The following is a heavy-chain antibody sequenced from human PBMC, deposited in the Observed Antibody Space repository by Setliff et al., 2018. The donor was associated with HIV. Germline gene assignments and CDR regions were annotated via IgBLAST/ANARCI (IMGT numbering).Heavy chain of an antibody. CDR3: ARDKVVVAAGWFDP. CDR2: IKQDGSEK. V-gene: IGHV3-7*01. D-gene: IGHD2-15*01. J-gene: IGHJ5*02. Sequence: AGGSLRLSCAASGFTFSRYWMSWVRQAPGKGLEWVANIKQDGSEKYYVDSVKGRFTISRDNAKNSLYLQMNSLRAEDTAVYYCARDKVVVAAGWFDPWGQGTLVTVSS. CDR1: GFTFSRYW.